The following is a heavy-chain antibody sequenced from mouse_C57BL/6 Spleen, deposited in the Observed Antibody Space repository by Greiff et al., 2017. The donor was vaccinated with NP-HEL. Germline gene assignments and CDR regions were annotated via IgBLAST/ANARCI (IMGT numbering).Heavy chain of an antibody. CDR2: ISYDGSN. CDR1: GYSITSGYY. D-gene: IGHD2-14*01. J-gene: IGHJ2*01. V-gene: IGHV3-6*01. CDR3: ARKEGRRGVDY. Sequence: EVKLQESGPGLVKPSQSLSLTCSVTGYSITSGYYWNWIRQFPGNKLEWMGYISYDGSNNYNPSLKNRISITRDTSKNQFFLKLNSVTTEDTATYYCARKEGRRGVDYWGQGTTLTVSS.